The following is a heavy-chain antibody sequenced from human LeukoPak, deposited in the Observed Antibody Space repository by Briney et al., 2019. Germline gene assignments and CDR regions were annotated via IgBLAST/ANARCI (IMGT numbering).Heavy chain of an antibody. Sequence: SETLSLTCAVSGGSISGGKAFWGWIRQSPGKGLEWIGSFYYTGSNYYNPSLKSRVTISVNTSNREFSLMVHPGTAEKAAMYYWKRRGITYSTSFFDSWGQGTLVTVAS. V-gene: IGHV4-39*01. D-gene: IGHD6-13*01. J-gene: IGHJ4*02. CDR2: FYYTGSN. CDR3: KRRGITYSTSFFDS. CDR1: GGSISGGKAF.